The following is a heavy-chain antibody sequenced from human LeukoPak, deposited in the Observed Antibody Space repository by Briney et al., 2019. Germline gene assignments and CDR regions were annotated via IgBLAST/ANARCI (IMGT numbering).Heavy chain of an antibody. CDR2: ISAYNGNT. D-gene: IGHD2-2*01. J-gene: IGHJ4*02. CDR1: GYTFTSYG. V-gene: IGHV1-18*01. CDR3: ARDYGRYCSSTSCFPAFDY. Sequence: ASVKVSCKASGYTFTSYGISWVRQAPGQGLEWMGWISAYNGNTNYAQKLQGRVTMTTDTSTSTAYMELRSLRSDDTAVYYCARDYGRYCSSTSCFPAFDYWGQGTLVTVSS.